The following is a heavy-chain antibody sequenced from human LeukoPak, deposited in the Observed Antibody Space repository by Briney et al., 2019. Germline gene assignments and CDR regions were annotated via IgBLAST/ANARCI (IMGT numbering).Heavy chain of an antibody. CDR3: ARDLEPWPEKNWFDP. J-gene: IGHJ5*02. V-gene: IGHV1-18*04. CDR2: ISAYNGNT. Sequence: ASVKVSCKASGYTFTSYGISWVRQAPGQGLEWMGWISAYNGNTNYAQKLQGRVTMTTDTSTSTAYMELRSLRSEDTAVYYCARDLEPWPEKNWFDPWGQGTLVTVSS. D-gene: IGHD1-14*01. CDR1: GYTFTSYG.